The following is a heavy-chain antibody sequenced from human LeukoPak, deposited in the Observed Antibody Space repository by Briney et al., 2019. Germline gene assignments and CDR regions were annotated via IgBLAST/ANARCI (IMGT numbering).Heavy chain of an antibody. Sequence: ASVKVSCKASGGTFSKYTISWVRQSPGQGLEWMGIINPSGGSTSYAQKFQGRVTMTRDTSTSTVYMELSSLRSEDTAVYYCARDIVVVPAATGDGWFDPWGQGTLVTVSS. CDR2: INPSGGST. V-gene: IGHV1-46*01. D-gene: IGHD2-2*01. J-gene: IGHJ5*02. CDR3: ARDIVVVPAATGDGWFDP. CDR1: GGTFSKYT.